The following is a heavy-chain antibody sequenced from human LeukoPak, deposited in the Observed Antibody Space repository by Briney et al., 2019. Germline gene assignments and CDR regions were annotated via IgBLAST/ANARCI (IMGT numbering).Heavy chain of an antibody. J-gene: IGHJ4*02. D-gene: IGHD2-15*01. V-gene: IGHV3-74*01. CDR3: ARDGGTSTPFDY. Sequence: GGSLRLSCAASGFTFSSHWLHWVRQAPGKGLVWISRITTDESNTNYAASVNGRFTISRDNAKSTEYLQMNSLTPEDTAVYYCARDGGTSTPFDYWGQGTLVTVSS. CDR2: ITTDESNT. CDR1: GFTFSSHW.